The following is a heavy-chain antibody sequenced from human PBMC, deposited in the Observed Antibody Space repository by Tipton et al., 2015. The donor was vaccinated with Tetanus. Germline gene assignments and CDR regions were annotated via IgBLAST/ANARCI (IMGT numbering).Heavy chain of an antibody. CDR1: DGSSRNYY. CDR3: AGVTAQRTELYFEH. J-gene: IGHJ1*01. Sequence: LRLSCSVSDGSSRNYYWSWIRQPPGKGLEWIGNIYSSGSANYNPPLRSRVTISVAASKDRFSLKMISVTPADTAVYYCAGVTAQRTELYFEHWGQGTQVTVSS. CDR2: IYSSGSA. D-gene: IGHD2-8*02. V-gene: IGHV4-59*01.